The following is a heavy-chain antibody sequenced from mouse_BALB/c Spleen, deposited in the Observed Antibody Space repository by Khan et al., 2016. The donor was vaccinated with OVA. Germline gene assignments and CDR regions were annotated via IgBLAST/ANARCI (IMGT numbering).Heavy chain of an antibody. D-gene: IGHD1-1*01. CDR2: IWPGGNI. CDR3: ARVTTVAATPMDY. CDR1: GFSLKTYA. Sequence: QVQLKESGPGLVAPSQSLSISCTVSGFSLKTYAIHWVRQPPGKGLEWLGVIWPGGNITYNSALTSSLNISKDNSKSQVFLKMNDRQIDDTARYYCARVTTVAATPMDYWGQGTSVTVSS. V-gene: IGHV2-9*02. J-gene: IGHJ4*01.